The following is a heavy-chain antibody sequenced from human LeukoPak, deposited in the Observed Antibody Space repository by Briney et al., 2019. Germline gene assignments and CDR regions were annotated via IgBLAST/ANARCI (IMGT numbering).Heavy chain of an antibody. CDR2: ISGGGYST. CDR3: AKAPYSSSWNLYFDD. CDR1: GFTFSSYA. Sequence: PGGSLRLACAASGFTFSSYAINWVRQAPGKGLQWISTISGGGYSTYYAESVKGRFTISKDNSKNTVSLHMNSLSAEDTAVYYCAKAPYSSSWNLYFDDWGQGTLVTVSS. J-gene: IGHJ4*02. D-gene: IGHD6-13*01. V-gene: IGHV3-23*01.